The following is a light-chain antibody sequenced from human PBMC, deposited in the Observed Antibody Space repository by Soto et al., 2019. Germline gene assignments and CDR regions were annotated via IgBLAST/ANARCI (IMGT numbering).Light chain of an antibody. CDR1: QSISSY. Sequence: DIQMTQSPSSLSASVGDRVTITCRASQSISSYLNWYQQKPRKAPKLLIYAASSLQSGVPSRFSGSGSGTDFTLTISSLQPEDFATYYCQQSYSTPITFGPGTKVDIK. J-gene: IGKJ3*01. CDR3: QQSYSTPIT. V-gene: IGKV1-39*01. CDR2: AAS.